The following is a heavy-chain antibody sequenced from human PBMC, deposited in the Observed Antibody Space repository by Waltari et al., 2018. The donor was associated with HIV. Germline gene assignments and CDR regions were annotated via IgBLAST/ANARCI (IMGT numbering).Heavy chain of an antibody. CDR2: NYPADSDT. J-gene: IGHJ6*02. Sequence: EVQLVQSGAEVKKPGESLKISCKGSGYSFTSYWIGWVRQMPGKGLEWMGINYPADSDTRYSPSFQGQVTISADKSISTAYLQWSSLKASDTAMYYCARRRYSSGWVYGMDVWGQGTTVTVSS. V-gene: IGHV5-51*01. CDR1: GYSFTSYW. D-gene: IGHD6-19*01. CDR3: ARRRYSSGWVYGMDV.